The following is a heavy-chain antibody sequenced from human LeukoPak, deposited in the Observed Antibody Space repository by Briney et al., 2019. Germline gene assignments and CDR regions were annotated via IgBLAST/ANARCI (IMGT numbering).Heavy chain of an antibody. J-gene: IGHJ4*02. CDR1: GYTFTSYY. Sequence: ASVKVSFKASGYTFTSYYMHWVRQAPGQGLEWMGIINPSGGSTSYAQKFQGRVTMTRDTSTSTVYMELSSLRSEDTAVYYCARVSYYYDSSGYYLFDYWGQGTLVTVSS. CDR2: INPSGGST. CDR3: ARVSYYYDSSGYYLFDY. D-gene: IGHD3-22*01. V-gene: IGHV1-46*01.